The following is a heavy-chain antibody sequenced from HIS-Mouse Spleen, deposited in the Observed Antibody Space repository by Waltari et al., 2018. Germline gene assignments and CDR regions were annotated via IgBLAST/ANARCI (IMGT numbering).Heavy chain of an antibody. V-gene: IGHV3-74*01. CDR3: ARDLELDAFDI. J-gene: IGHJ3*02. CDR2: INSDGSST. D-gene: IGHD1-1*01. CDR1: GFTFSSDV. Sequence: EVQLVESGGGLVQPGGSLRLPGAASGFTFSSDVMHWVRQAPGKGLVWVSRINSDGSSTSYADSVKGRFTISRDNAKNTLYLQMNSLRAEDTAVYYCARDLELDAFDIWGQGTMVTVSS.